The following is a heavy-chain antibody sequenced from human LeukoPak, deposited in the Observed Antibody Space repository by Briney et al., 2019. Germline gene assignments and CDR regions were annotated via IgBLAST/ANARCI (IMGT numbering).Heavy chain of an antibody. V-gene: IGHV5-51*01. Sequence: GESLKISCKGSGYSFTSYWIGWVRQMPGKGLEWMGIIYPGDSDTRYSPSFQGQVTISADKSISTAYLQWSSLKASDTAMYYCARWWVDYGRPNNLTTLDYWGQGTLVTVSS. D-gene: IGHD3-16*01. CDR2: IYPGDSDT. CDR1: GYSFTSYW. J-gene: IGHJ4*02. CDR3: ARWWVDYGRPNNLTTLDY.